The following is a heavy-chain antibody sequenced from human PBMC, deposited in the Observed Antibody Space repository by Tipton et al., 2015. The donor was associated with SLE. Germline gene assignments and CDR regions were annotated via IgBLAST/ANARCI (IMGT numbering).Heavy chain of an antibody. CDR1: GFTFSSYA. CDR2: ISGSGGST. J-gene: IGHJ3*02. D-gene: IGHD3-22*01. CDR3: AKPLIGYYDSSPFDI. V-gene: IGHV3-23*01. Sequence: PRLSCAASGFTFSSYAMSWVRQAPGKGLEWVSAISGSGGSTYYADSVKGRFTISRDNSKNTLYLQMNSLRAEDTAVYYCAKPLIGYYDSSPFDIWGQGTMVTVSS.